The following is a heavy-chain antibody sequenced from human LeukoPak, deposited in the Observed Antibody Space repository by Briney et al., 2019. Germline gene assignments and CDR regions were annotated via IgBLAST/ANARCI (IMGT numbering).Heavy chain of an antibody. CDR1: DGSISSYY. CDR3: ARDASMIVPRGGYFDY. CDR2: IYYSGST. D-gene: IGHD3-22*01. V-gene: IGHV4-59*01. Sequence: SETLSLTCTVSDGSISSYYWSWIRQPPGKGLEWIAYIYYSGSTNYNPSLKSRVTISVDTSKNQFSLKLSSVTAADTAVYYCARDASMIVPRGGYFDYWGQGTLVTVSS. J-gene: IGHJ4*02.